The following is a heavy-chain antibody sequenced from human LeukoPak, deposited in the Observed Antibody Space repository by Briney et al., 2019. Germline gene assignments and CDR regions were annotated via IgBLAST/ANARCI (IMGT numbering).Heavy chain of an antibody. Sequence: GGSLRLSCGASGFTFSSFQMNWVRQAPGKGLVWVSRIGSDGGSTTYADSVKGRFTISRDNAKNTLYLQMTSLRAEDTAVYYCARGGSGNFYYWGQGTLVTVSS. V-gene: IGHV3-74*03. CDR3: ARGGSGNFYY. CDR1: GFTFSSFQ. D-gene: IGHD1-26*01. J-gene: IGHJ4*02. CDR2: IGSDGGST.